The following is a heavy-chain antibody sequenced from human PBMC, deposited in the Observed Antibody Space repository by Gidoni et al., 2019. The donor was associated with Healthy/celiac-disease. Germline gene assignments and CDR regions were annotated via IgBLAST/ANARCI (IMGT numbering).Heavy chain of an antibody. V-gene: IGHV3-15*01. CDR1: GFTFSNAW. CDR3: TTDRLRGYSYSLGY. Sequence: EVQLVESGGGLVKPGGSLRLSCAASGFTFSNAWMSWVRQAPGKGLEWVGRIKSKTDGGTTDYAAPVKGRFTISRDDSKNTLYLQMNSLKTEDTAVYYCTTDRLRGYSYSLGYWGQGTLVTVSS. J-gene: IGHJ4*02. CDR2: IKSKTDGGTT. D-gene: IGHD5-18*01.